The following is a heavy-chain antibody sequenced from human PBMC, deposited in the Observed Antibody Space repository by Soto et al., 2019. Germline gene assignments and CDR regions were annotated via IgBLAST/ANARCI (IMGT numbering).Heavy chain of an antibody. CDR3: ARAHSGYDPLGMDV. Sequence: QVQLQESGPGLVKPSETLSLTCTVSGGSVISGSYYWSWIRQPPGKGLEWVGCISDTGSGDSNPSPKSRVTISVHTSKREFSLRLNSVTAADTAVYYCARAHSGYDPLGMDVWGQGTTVTVSS. CDR1: GGSVISGSYY. J-gene: IGHJ6*02. CDR2: ISDTGSG. D-gene: IGHD5-12*01. V-gene: IGHV4-61*01.